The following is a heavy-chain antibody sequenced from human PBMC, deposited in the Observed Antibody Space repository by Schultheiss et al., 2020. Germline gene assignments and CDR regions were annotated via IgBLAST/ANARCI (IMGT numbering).Heavy chain of an antibody. CDR3: ARHQHGDVDY. D-gene: IGHD4-17*01. CDR1: GYSISSGYY. CDR2: IYYSGST. V-gene: IGHV4-59*08. J-gene: IGHJ4*02. Sequence: SETLSLTCAVSGYSISSGYYWSWIRQPPGKGLEWIGYIYYSGSTNYNPSLKSRVTISVDTSKNQFSLKLSSVTAADTAVYYCARHQHGDVDYWGQGTLVTVSS.